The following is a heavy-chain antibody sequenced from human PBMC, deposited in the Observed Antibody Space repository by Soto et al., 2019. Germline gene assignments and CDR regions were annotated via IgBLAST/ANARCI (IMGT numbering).Heavy chain of an antibody. J-gene: IGHJ6*02. V-gene: IGHV5-10-1*01. D-gene: IGHD5-18*01. CDR1: GYSFTSYW. CDR3: ARHTAMGFYYYYGMDV. Sequence: GESLKISCKGSGYSFTSYWISWVRQMPGKGLEWMGRIDPSDSYTNYSPSFQGHVTISADKSFSTAYLQWSSLKASDTAMYYCARHTAMGFYYYYGMDVWGQGTTVTVSS. CDR2: IDPSDSYT.